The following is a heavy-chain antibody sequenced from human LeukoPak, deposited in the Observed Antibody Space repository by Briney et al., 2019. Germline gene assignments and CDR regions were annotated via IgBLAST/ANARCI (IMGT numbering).Heavy chain of an antibody. Sequence: GASVKVSCKASGYTFTSYYMHWVRQAPGQGLEWMGIINLSGGSTSYAQKFQGRVTMTRDTSTSTVYMELSSLRSEDTAVYYCARGRGITMVRGVPFDYWGQGTLVTVSS. CDR1: GYTFTSYY. CDR2: INLSGGST. D-gene: IGHD3-10*01. CDR3: ARGRGITMVRGVPFDY. J-gene: IGHJ4*02. V-gene: IGHV1-46*01.